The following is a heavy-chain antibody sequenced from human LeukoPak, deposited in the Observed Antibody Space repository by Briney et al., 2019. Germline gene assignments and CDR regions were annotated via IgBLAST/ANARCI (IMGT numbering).Heavy chain of an antibody. V-gene: IGHV3-7*04. J-gene: IGHJ4*02. CDR3: ATEGEMATIPDY. CDR1: GGTFSSYA. CDR2: IKQDGSEK. D-gene: IGHD5-24*01. Sequence: ASVKVSCKASGGTFSSYAISWVRQAPGKGLEWVANIKQDGSEKYYVDSVKGRFTISRDNAKNSLYLQMNSLRAEDTAVYYCATEGEMATIPDYWGQGTLVTVSS.